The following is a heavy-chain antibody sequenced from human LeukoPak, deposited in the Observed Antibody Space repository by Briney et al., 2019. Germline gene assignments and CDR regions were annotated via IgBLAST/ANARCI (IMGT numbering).Heavy chain of an antibody. V-gene: IGHV3-30*02. D-gene: IGHD2-8*01. J-gene: IGHJ4*02. CDR3: AKRRGNGYFDY. Sequence: RGSLRVSCAAPGVTFRRYGMHWVHQTPGKGLEGVVLIGYDASNKYYAESVKGRFTISRDNSKNTRYLQMNSLRAEDMAVYYCAKRRGNGYFDYWSQGSLVTVPS. CDR1: GVTFRRYG. CDR2: IGYDASNK.